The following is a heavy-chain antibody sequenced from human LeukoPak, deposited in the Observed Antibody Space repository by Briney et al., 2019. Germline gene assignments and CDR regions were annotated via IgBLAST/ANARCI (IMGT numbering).Heavy chain of an antibody. CDR2: ISSSSSTI. CDR3: ATISSSWSDSSDI. Sequence: GGSLRLSCAASGFTFSSYSMNWVRQAPGKGLEWVSYISSSSSTIYYADSVKGRFTISRDNAKNSLYLQMNSLRAEDTAVYYCATISSSWSDSSDIWGQGTMVTVSS. CDR1: GFTFSSYS. J-gene: IGHJ3*02. V-gene: IGHV3-48*01. D-gene: IGHD6-13*01.